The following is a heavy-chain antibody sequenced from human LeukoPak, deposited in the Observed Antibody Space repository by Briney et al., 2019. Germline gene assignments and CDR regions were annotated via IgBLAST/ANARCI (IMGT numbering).Heavy chain of an antibody. J-gene: IGHJ6*02. Sequence: GGSLRLSCATSGFTFSNAWMNRVRQAPGKGLEWVGRIRSNSDGGTIDYAAPVKGRFTLSRDDSKTTLYLQMNSLQTEDTAVYYCARDRSLEWSLYYYYYGMDVWGQGTTVTVSS. V-gene: IGHV3-15*07. D-gene: IGHD3-3*01. CDR2: IRSNSDGGTI. CDR1: GFTFSNAW. CDR3: ARDRSLEWSLYYYYYGMDV.